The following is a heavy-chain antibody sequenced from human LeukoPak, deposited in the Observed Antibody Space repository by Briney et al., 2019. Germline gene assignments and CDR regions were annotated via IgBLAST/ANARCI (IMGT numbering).Heavy chain of an antibody. CDR1: GYTPTEIS. J-gene: IGHJ3*02. D-gene: IGHD1-26*01. CDR3: AIPARIAGAFDAFDI. V-gene: IGHV1-24*01. Sequence: ASVKVSCQVFGYTPTEISMHWGGQGPGKRVEWVGGFDPEDGETIYAQKFQGRVTMTEDTSTDTAYMELSSLRSEDTAVYYCAIPARIAGAFDAFDIWGQGTMVTVSS. CDR2: FDPEDGET.